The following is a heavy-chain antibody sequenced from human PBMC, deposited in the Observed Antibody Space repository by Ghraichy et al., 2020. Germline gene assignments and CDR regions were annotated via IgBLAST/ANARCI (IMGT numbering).Heavy chain of an antibody. CDR3: ARELIGSSGANLY. Sequence: GGSLRLSCAASGFTFSSYSMSWVRQAPGKGLEWVSSISTSSTYKYYADALKGRFTISRDNAKNSLYLQMNSLRAEDTAVYYCARELIGSSGANLYWGQGTLVTVSP. CDR1: GFTFSSYS. D-gene: IGHD3-22*01. V-gene: IGHV3-21*01. J-gene: IGHJ4*02. CDR2: ISTSSTYK.